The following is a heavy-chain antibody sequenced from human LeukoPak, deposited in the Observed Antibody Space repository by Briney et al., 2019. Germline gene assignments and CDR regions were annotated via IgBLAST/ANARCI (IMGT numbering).Heavy chain of an antibody. CDR1: GFTFSNYA. Sequence: PGRSLRLSCAASGFTFSNYAMHWVRQAPGKGLEWVALISYDGGVEKNADSVKGGFTISRDNSKNTLYLQMNSLRTEDTAVYYCARALGSSWDSSLDSWGQGTLVPVSS. J-gene: IGHJ4*02. CDR3: ARALGSSWDSSLDS. D-gene: IGHD6-13*01. V-gene: IGHV3-30*04. CDR2: ISYDGGVE.